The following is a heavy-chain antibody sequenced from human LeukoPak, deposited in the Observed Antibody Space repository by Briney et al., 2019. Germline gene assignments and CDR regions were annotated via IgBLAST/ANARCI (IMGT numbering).Heavy chain of an antibody. D-gene: IGHD3-10*01. CDR3: ARFEVNYEDNRSYFYFDY. CDR1: GYTFTNYW. Sequence: GESLKISCRASGYTFTNYWIGWVRQMPGKGLEWMGIIYPDDSDTRYSPSFEGQVTFSVDKSINTACLRWSSLRASDTAMYFCARFEVNYEDNRSYFYFDYWGRGTLVTVSS. CDR2: IYPDDSDT. J-gene: IGHJ4*02. V-gene: IGHV5-51*01.